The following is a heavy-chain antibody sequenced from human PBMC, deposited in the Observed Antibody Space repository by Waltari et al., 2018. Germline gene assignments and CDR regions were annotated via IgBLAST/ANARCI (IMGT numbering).Heavy chain of an antibody. CDR3: ARDLSPPNWFDP. Sequence: QLQLQESGPGLVRPSQTLSLTCPVSGDSISSGSYHWSWIRQPAGKGLEWIGRIYTRGSTNYNPSLKSRVTISIDTSRNHFSLKLSSGTAADTAVYYCARDLSPPNWFDPWGQGTLVTVSS. D-gene: IGHD3-3*02. J-gene: IGHJ5*02. CDR2: IYTRGST. CDR1: GDSISSGSYH. V-gene: IGHV4-61*02.